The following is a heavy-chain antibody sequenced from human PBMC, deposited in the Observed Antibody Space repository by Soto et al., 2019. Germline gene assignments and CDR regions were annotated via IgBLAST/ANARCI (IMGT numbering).Heavy chain of an antibody. CDR2: IWYVGSNK. CDR3: AREWDYDYIWGSYRSGVPYFDY. Sequence: QVQLVESGGGVVQPGRSLRLSCAASGFTFSSYGMHWVRQAPGKGLEWVAVIWYVGSNKYYADSVKGRFTISRDNSKNTLYLQMNSLTAEDTAVYYCAREWDYDYIWGSYRSGVPYFDYWGQGTLVTVSS. V-gene: IGHV3-33*01. CDR1: GFTFSSYG. J-gene: IGHJ4*02. D-gene: IGHD3-16*02.